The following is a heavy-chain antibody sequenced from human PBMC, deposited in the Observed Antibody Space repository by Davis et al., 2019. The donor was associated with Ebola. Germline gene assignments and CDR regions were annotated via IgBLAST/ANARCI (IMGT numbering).Heavy chain of an antibody. CDR1: GYTFNSHA. Sequence: ASVKVSCKASGYTFNSHAISWVRQAPGQGLEWMAWISAYNGHTNYAHKLQGRITMTMATSTRTVYMELRSLTSDDTAEYYCARGRNGGWDFDYWGQGTRVTVSS. CDR2: ISAYNGHT. J-gene: IGHJ4*02. D-gene: IGHD6-19*01. V-gene: IGHV1-18*01. CDR3: ARGRNGGWDFDY.